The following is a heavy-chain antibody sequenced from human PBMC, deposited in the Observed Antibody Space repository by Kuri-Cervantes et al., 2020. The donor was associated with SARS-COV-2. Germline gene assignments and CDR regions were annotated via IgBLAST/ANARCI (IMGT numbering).Heavy chain of an antibody. J-gene: IGHJ6*02. D-gene: IGHD2-15*01. V-gene: IGHV4-61*01. CDR1: GGSVSSGSYY. Sequence: GSLSLTCTVSGGSVSSGSYYWSWIRQPPGKGLEWIGYIYYSGSTNYNPSLKSRVTISVDTSKNQFSLKLSSVTAADTAVYYCARDGRIGLDVWGQGTTVTVSS. CDR3: ARDGRIGLDV. CDR2: IYYSGST.